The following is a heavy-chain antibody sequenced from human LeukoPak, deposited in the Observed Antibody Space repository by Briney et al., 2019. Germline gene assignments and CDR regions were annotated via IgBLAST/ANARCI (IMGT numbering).Heavy chain of an antibody. CDR3: ARAAQSGNSAWTPQYSYYYMDV. V-gene: IGHV1-69*01. J-gene: IGHJ6*03. D-gene: IGHD6-19*01. CDR2: IIPIFGTA. Sequence: SVKVSCKASGGTFSSYAISWVRQAPGQGLEWMGGIIPIFGTANYAQKFQGRVTVTADESTSTAYMELSSLRSEDTAVYYCARAAQSGNSAWTPQYSYYYMDVWSKGPTVTVSS. CDR1: GGTFSSYA.